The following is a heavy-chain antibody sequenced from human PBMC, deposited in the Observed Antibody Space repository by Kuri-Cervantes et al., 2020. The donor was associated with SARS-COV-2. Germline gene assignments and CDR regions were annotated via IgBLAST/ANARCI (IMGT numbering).Heavy chain of an antibody. J-gene: IGHJ4*02. Sequence: GESLKISCAASGFTFSSYSMNWVRQAPGKGLEWVSSISSSSSYIYYADSVKGRFTISRDNAKNSLYLQMNSLRAEDTAVYYCARDWAPEVAAREFDYWGQGTLVTVSS. V-gene: IGHV3-21*01. CDR1: GFTFSSYS. CDR3: ARDWAPEVAAREFDY. D-gene: IGHD6-6*01. CDR2: ISSSSSYI.